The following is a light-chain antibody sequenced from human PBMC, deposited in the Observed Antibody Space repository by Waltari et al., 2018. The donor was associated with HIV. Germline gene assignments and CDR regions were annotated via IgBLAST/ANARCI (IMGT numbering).Light chain of an antibody. V-gene: IGKV3-20*01. Sequence: EIVLTQSPGTLSLSPGESATLSCRASQSVSAGYLAWYQQKPGQAPRLLIYGAYMRATGIPDRFRGRGSGTDFTLTISRVQPEDYAVYFCQQYGRSSRYIFGQGSRLEIK. CDR2: GAY. J-gene: IGKJ2*01. CDR1: QSVSAGY. CDR3: QQYGRSSRYI.